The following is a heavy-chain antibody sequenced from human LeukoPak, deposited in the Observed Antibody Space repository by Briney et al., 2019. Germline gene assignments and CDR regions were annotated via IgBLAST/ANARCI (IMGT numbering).Heavy chain of an antibody. CDR2: ISDSGDST. V-gene: IGHV3-23*01. CDR1: GFTFSSFA. D-gene: IGHD3-22*01. J-gene: IGHJ4*02. Sequence: PGGSLRLSCAASGFTFSSFAMSWVRQAPGKGLEWVSGISDSGDSTDYADSVKGRFTISRDNPKNRLFLQMNSLRAEDTAVYYCARGSTYYDSSGQVPFDYWGQGTLVTVSS. CDR3: ARGSTYYDSSGQVPFDY.